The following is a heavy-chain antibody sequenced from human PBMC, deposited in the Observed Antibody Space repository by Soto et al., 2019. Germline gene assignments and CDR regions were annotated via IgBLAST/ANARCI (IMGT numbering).Heavy chain of an antibody. Sequence: PGGSLRLSCAASGFTFSSCSMNWVRQAPGKGLEWVSSISSSSTYIYYADSVKGRFTISRDNAKNSLYLQMNSLRADDTAVYYCAEIVVVPAAMPIYFDSWGQGTLVTVSS. CDR3: AEIVVVPAAMPIYFDS. J-gene: IGHJ4*02. CDR1: GFTFSSCS. D-gene: IGHD2-2*01. V-gene: IGHV3-21*01. CDR2: ISSSSTYI.